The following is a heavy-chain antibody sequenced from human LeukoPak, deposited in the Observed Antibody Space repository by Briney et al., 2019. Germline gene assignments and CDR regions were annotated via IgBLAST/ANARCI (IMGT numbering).Heavy chain of an antibody. D-gene: IGHD2-15*01. CDR2: ISGSGGST. J-gene: IGHJ3*02. V-gene: IGHV3-23*01. Sequence: GGSLRLSCAASGFTFSSYAMSWVRQAPGKGLEWASAISGSGGSTYYADSVKGRFTISRDNSKNTLYLQMNSLRAEDTAVYYCAKDIVVVVAATPHDAFDIWGRGTMVTVSS. CDR3: AKDIVVVVAATPHDAFDI. CDR1: GFTFSSYA.